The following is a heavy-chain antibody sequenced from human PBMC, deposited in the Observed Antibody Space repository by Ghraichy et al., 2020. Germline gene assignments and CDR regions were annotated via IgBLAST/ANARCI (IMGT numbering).Heavy chain of an antibody. CDR1: GFTFSSYG. J-gene: IGHJ4*02. CDR3: AREAYSSGWYD. D-gene: IGHD6-19*01. Sequence: GGSLRLSCAASGFTFSSYGMHWVRQAPGKGLEWVAVIWYDGSNKYYADSVKGRFTISRDNSKNTLYLQMNSLRAEDTAVYYCAREAYSSGWYDWGQGTLVTVSS. V-gene: IGHV3-33*01. CDR2: IWYDGSNK.